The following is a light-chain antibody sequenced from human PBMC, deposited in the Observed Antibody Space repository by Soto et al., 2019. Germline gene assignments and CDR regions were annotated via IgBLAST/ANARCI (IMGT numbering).Light chain of an antibody. Sequence: EIVLTQSPATLSLSPGERATLSCRASQNVSTYLAWYQQKPGQAPRLLLYDASNRATGIPARFSGRRSGTDFTRTISSLEPEAFAVYYCQQRTNWLTCGPGTKVDIK. V-gene: IGKV3-11*01. CDR1: QNVSTY. CDR3: QQRTNWLT. CDR2: DAS. J-gene: IGKJ3*01.